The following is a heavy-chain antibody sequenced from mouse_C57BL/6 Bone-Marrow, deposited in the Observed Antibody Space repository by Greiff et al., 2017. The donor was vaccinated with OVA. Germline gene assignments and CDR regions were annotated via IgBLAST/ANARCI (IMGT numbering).Heavy chain of an antibody. J-gene: IGHJ3*01. CDR3: TRAYGYAWFAY. V-gene: IGHV6-3*01. Sequence: EVKLMESGGGLVQPGGSMKLSCVASGFTFSNYWMNWVRQSPEKGLEWVAQIRLKSDNYATHYAESVKGRFTISRDDSKSSVYLQMNNLRAEDTGIYYCTRAYGYAWFAYWGQGTLVTVSA. D-gene: IGHD2-2*01. CDR2: IRLKSDNYAT. CDR1: GFTFSNYW.